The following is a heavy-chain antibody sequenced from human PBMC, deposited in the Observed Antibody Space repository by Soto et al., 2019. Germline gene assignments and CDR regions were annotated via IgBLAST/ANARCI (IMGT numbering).Heavy chain of an antibody. CDR3: ARVVRRNYNWFDP. CDR2: IYYSGST. D-gene: IGHD2-2*01. Sequence: SETLSLTCTVSGGSISSYYWSWIRQPPGKGLEWIGYIYYSGSTNYNPSLKSRVTISVDTSKNQFSLKLSSVTAADTAVYYCARVVRRNYNWFDPWGQGTLVTVSS. J-gene: IGHJ5*02. CDR1: GGSISSYY. V-gene: IGHV4-59*01.